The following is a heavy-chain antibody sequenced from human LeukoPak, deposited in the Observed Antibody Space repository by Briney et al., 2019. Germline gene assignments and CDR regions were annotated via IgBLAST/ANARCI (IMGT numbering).Heavy chain of an antibody. Sequence: GGSLRLSCTASGFTFSTYAMTWVRQAPGKGLEWISSMSSGGSYIYYSDSVRGRFTISRDNAKSSLYLVMNSQRAEHTAIYYCARDRPTGSSRVFVVQWGQGTLVTVSS. V-gene: IGHV3-21*06. D-gene: IGHD3-3*01. CDR3: ARDRPTGSSRVFVVQ. CDR1: GFTFSTYA. J-gene: IGHJ4*02. CDR2: MSSGGSYI.